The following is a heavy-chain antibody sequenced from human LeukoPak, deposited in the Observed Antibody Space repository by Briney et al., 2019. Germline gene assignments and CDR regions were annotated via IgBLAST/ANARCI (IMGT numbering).Heavy chain of an antibody. V-gene: IGHV1-2*02. J-gene: IGHJ4*02. CDR3: ARQYSSSSVYFDY. Sequence: ASVKVSCTASGYTFTAYYMHWVRQAPGQGLEWMGWINPNSGGTNYAQKFQGRVTMTRDTSISTAYMELSRLRSDDTAVYYCARQYSSSSVYFDYWGQGTLVTVSS. CDR1: GYTFTAYY. CDR2: INPNSGGT. D-gene: IGHD6-6*01.